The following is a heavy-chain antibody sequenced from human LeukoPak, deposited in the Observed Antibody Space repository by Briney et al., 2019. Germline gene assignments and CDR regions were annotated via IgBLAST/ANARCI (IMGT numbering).Heavy chain of an antibody. Sequence: PGGSLRLSCAASGFTFSNYWMSWVRQAPGKGLECVAKINQDGSEKYYVDSVKGRFTISRDNSKNTLYLQMNSLRAEDTAVYYCARDSWSGYYFDYWGQGTLVTVSS. J-gene: IGHJ4*02. D-gene: IGHD3-10*01. CDR2: INQDGSEK. CDR3: ARDSWSGYYFDY. V-gene: IGHV3-7*01. CDR1: GFTFSNYW.